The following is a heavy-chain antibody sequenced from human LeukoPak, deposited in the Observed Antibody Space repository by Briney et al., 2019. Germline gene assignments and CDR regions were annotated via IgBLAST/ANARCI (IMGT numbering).Heavy chain of an antibody. D-gene: IGHD7-27*01. V-gene: IGHV3-15*01. J-gene: IGHJ4*02. CDR2: IKSKTDGGTT. CDR3: TTGTGDVDY. CDR1: GFTFSNAW. Sequence: GGSLRLSCAASGFTFSNAWMSWVRQAPGKGLEWVGCIKSKTDGGTTDYAAPVKGRFTISRDDSENTLYLQMNSLKTEDTAVYYCTTGTGDVDYWGQGTLVTVSS.